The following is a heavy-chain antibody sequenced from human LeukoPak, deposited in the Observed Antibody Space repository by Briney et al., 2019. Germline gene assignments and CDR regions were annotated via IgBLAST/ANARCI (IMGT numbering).Heavy chain of an antibody. CDR2: INPNSGGT. J-gene: IGHJ6*03. Sequence: ASVKVSCKASGYTFTGYYMHWVRQAPGQGLEWMGWINPNSGGTNYAQKFQGRVTMTRDTSISTAYMELSRLRSDDTAVYYCARDRRYSGSYGYYYYYMDVWVKGTTVTISS. CDR3: ARDRRYSGSYGYYYYYMDV. CDR1: GYTFTGYY. V-gene: IGHV1-2*02. D-gene: IGHD1-26*01.